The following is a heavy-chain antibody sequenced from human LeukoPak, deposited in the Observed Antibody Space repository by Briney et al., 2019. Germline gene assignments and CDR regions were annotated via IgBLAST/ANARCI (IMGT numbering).Heavy chain of an antibody. J-gene: IGHJ6*02. Sequence: PSETLSLTCAVSGGSISSGGYSWSWIRQSPGKGLEWIGYIYHSGSTYYNPSLKSRVIISVDRSKNQFSLKLSSVTAADTAVYYCASGSSPSSYYYGMDVWGQGTRVTVSS. CDR3: ASGSSPSSYYYGMDV. D-gene: IGHD6-13*01. CDR2: IYHSGST. CDR1: GGSISSGGYS. V-gene: IGHV4-30-2*06.